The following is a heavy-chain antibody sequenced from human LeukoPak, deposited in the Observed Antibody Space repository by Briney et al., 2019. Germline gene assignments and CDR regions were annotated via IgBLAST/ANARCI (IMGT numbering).Heavy chain of an antibody. Sequence: GASVNVSCKASGYRFTSYGFSWVRQAPGQGLEWMGWISAYSGTTDYPQKVQGRVTTTTDTSTTTAYMELRSLRSDDTAVYYCARDRLTRSSFRHYYDTAGYQSDAFDLWGQGTTVTVSS. CDR2: ISAYSGTT. V-gene: IGHV1-18*01. CDR3: ARDRLTRSSFRHYYDTAGYQSDAFDL. CDR1: GYRFTSYG. D-gene: IGHD3-22*01. J-gene: IGHJ3*01.